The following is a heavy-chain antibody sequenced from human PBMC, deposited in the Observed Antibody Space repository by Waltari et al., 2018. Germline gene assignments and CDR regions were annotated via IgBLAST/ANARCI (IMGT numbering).Heavy chain of an antibody. V-gene: IGHV3-7*01. J-gene: IGHJ4*02. Sequence: EVQVVESGGGFVQPGGSRRLSWASSGFTVRNHWMRWVRQAPGKGPEWVANINQNGRGEFYVDSVKGRFTISRDNAKNSLYLQLNSLRAEDTAVYYCARGSLVWDGVDHWGQGTLVTVSS. D-gene: IGHD1-26*01. CDR1: GFTVRNHW. CDR2: INQNGRGE. CDR3: ARGSLVWDGVDH.